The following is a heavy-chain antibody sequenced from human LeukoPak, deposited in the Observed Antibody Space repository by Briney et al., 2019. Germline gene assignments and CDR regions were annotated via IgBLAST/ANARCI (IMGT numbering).Heavy chain of an antibody. Sequence: SVKVSCKASGGTFSSYAINWVRQAPGQGLEWMGRIIPIFGTANYAQKFQGRVTITTDKSTSTAYMELSSLRSEDTAVYYCARDSPYCSGGSCFRFDPWGQGTLVTVSS. J-gene: IGHJ5*02. CDR2: IIPIFGTA. V-gene: IGHV1-69*05. CDR3: ARDSPYCSGGSCFRFDP. D-gene: IGHD2-15*01. CDR1: GGTFSSYA.